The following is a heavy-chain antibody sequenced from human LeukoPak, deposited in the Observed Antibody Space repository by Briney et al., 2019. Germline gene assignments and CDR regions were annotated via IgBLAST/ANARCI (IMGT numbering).Heavy chain of an antibody. J-gene: IGHJ4*02. V-gene: IGHV3-7*01. Sequence: GGSLRLSCAASGFTFSSYWMCWVRQAPGKGLEWVANIKQDGSEKYYVDSVKGRFTISRDNAKNSLYLQMNSLRAEDTAVYYCARDRGAFCSGCSCYFDHWGQGTLVTVSS. CDR2: IKQDGSEK. D-gene: IGHD2-15*01. CDR3: ARDRGAFCSGCSCYFDH. CDR1: GFTFSSYW.